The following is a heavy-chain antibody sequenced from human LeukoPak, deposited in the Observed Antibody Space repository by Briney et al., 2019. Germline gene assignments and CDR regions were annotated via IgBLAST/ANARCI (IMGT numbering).Heavy chain of an antibody. CDR3: ARVGLWVNPDYYYYYMDV. V-gene: IGHV3-48*03. J-gene: IGHJ6*03. Sequence: PGGSLRLSCAASGFTFSSYEMNWVRQAPGKGLEWVSYISSSGSTIYYADSVKGRFTISRDNAKNSLYLQMNSLRAEDTAVYYCARVGLWVNPDYYYYYMDVWGKGTTVTVSS. D-gene: IGHD5-18*01. CDR1: GFTFSSYE. CDR2: ISSSGSTI.